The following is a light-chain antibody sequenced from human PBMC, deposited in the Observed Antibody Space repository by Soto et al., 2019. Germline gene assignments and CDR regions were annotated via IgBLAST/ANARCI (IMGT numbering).Light chain of an antibody. CDR1: QSVSSNC. Sequence: DIVMTQSPGTLSSSPWERATLSFRASQSVSSNCLAWCQQKPGQAPRLLIYGASSRATGIPDRFSGSGSGTDFTLTIDRLESEDFAVYFCQQYGDLPWTFGQGTKVDIK. CDR3: QQYGDLPWT. CDR2: GAS. V-gene: IGKV3-20*01. J-gene: IGKJ1*01.